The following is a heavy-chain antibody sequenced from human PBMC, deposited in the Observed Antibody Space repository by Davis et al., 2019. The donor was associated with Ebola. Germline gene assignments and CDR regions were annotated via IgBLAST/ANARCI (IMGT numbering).Heavy chain of an antibody. Sequence: SVKVSCKASGYTLTSGGISWVRQAPGQGLEWMGGIIPMFRSPNYAQRFQGRVTITADESTRTVYMEMRSLRSEDTAVYYCARVQTGYYFDSSDSPSWFDPWGQGTLVTVSS. D-gene: IGHD3-22*01. CDR2: IIPMFRSP. CDR1: GYTLTSGG. CDR3: ARVQTGYYFDSSDSPSWFDP. V-gene: IGHV1-69*13. J-gene: IGHJ5*02.